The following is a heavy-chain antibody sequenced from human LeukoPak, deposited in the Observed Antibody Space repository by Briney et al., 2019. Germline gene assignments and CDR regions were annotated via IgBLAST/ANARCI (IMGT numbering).Heavy chain of an antibody. CDR3: ARYISSGPDY. Sequence: PSETLSLTCTVSGGSISSYYWTWIRQPPGKGLEWIGHIYYTGSTSYNPSLKSRVTIAVDTSKNQVSLKLSYVNAADTAVYYCARYISSGPDYWGQGTLVTVSS. J-gene: IGHJ4*02. D-gene: IGHD6-6*01. CDR1: GGSISSYY. CDR2: IYYTGST. V-gene: IGHV4-59*08.